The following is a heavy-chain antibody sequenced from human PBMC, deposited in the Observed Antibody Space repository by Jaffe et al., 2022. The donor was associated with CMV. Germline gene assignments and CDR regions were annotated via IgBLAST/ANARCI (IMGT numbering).Heavy chain of an antibody. V-gene: IGHV3-9*01. Sequence: EVQLVESGGGLVQPGRSLRLSCAASGFTFDDYAMHWVRQAPGKGLEWVSGISWNSGSIGYADSVKGRFTISRDNAKNSLYLQMNSLRAEDTALYYCAKDTEGDYGDYRVNYYYYYGMDVWGQGTTVTVSS. CDR3: AKDTEGDYGDYRVNYYYYYGMDV. J-gene: IGHJ6*02. CDR1: GFTFDDYA. D-gene: IGHD4-17*01. CDR2: ISWNSGSI.